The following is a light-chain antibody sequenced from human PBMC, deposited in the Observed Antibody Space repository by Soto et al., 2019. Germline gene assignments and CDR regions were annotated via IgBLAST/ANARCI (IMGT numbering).Light chain of an antibody. CDR3: QTWGTGIVV. J-gene: IGLJ2*01. CDR2: LNSDGSH. Sequence: QLVLTQSPSASASLGASVKLTCPLSSGHSSYAIAWHQQQPEKGPRYLMKLNSDGSHSKGDGIPDRFSGSSSGAERYLTISSLQSEDEADYYCQTWGTGIVVFGGGTKVTVL. V-gene: IGLV4-69*01. CDR1: SGHSSYA.